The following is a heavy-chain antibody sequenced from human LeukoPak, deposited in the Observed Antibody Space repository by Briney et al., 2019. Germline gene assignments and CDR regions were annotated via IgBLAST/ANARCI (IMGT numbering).Heavy chain of an antibody. D-gene: IGHD4-17*01. Sequence: PSETLSLTCTVSGASISSSSYYWGWIRQPPGKGLKWIGSIYYSGSTYYNPSLKSRVPISVDTSKNPFSLKLSSVTAADTAVYYCAGATGDYGQDAFDIWGQGTMVTVSS. V-gene: IGHV4-39*01. J-gene: IGHJ3*02. CDR1: GASISSSSYY. CDR2: IYYSGST. CDR3: AGATGDYGQDAFDI.